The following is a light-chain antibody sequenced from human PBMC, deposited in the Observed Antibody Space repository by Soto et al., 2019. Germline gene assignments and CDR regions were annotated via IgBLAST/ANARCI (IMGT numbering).Light chain of an antibody. CDR2: DAS. J-gene: IGKJ3*01. CDR3: QQYDNLIT. CDR1: QDISNY. Sequence: DIQMTQSPSSLSASVGDRVTITCQASQDISNYLNWYQQKPGKAPKLLIYDASNLETGVPSRFSGSGSGTDFTFTISSLQPEDIATYYCQQYDNLITFGPGTKVYIK. V-gene: IGKV1-33*01.